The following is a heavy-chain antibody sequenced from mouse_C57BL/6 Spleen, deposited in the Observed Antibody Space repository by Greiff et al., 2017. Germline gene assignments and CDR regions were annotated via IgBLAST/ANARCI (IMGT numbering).Heavy chain of an antibody. CDR2: IHPNSGST. J-gene: IGHJ2*01. V-gene: IGHV1-64*01. Sequence: QVQLQQPGAELVKPGASVKLSCKASGYTFTSYWMHWVKQRPGQGLEWIGMIHPNSGSTNYNEKFKSKATLTVTKSSSTAYMQLSSLTSEDSAVYYCASYYDYDGYFDYWGQGTTLTVSS. D-gene: IGHD2-4*01. CDR1: GYTFTSYW. CDR3: ASYYDYDGYFDY.